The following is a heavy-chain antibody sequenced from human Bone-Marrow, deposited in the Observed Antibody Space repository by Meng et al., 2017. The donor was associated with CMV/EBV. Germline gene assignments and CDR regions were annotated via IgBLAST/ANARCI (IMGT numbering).Heavy chain of an antibody. CDR2: IIPIFGTA. CDR3: ARDGTYYDFWSGPPKYYYYGMDV. CDR1: GGTFSSYA. J-gene: IGHJ6*01. V-gene: IGHV1-69*05. Sequence: SVKVSCKASGGTFSSYAISWVRQAPGQGLEWMGGIIPIFGTANYAQKFQGRVTITTGESTSTAYMELSSLRSEDTAVYYCARDGTYYDFWSGPPKYYYYGMDVWGQGNTVTVYS. D-gene: IGHD3-3*01.